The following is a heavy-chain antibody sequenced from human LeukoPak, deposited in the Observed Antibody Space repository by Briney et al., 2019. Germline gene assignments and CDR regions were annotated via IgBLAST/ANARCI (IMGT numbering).Heavy chain of an antibody. CDR1: GFTFTSYG. CDR2: ISAYNGNT. D-gene: IGHD6-19*01. J-gene: IGHJ3*02. CDR3: AREWLADAFDI. V-gene: IGHV1-18*04. Sequence: ASVKVSCKASGFTFTSYGISWVRQAPGQGLEWMGWISAYNGNTNYAQKFQGRVTMTRNTSISTAYMELSSLRSEDTAVYYCAREWLADAFDIWGQGTMVTVSS.